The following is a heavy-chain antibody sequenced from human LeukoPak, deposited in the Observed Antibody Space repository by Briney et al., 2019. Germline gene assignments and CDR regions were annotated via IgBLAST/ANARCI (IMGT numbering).Heavy chain of an antibody. Sequence: GGSLRLSCAASGFTFTNYGMHWVRQAPGKGLEWVAFIWYHGSDKYYADSVKGRFTISRDNSKNTLSLQMNSLRPEDTAVYFCAKDITSGWSLDSWGQGTLVTVSS. CDR2: IWYHGSDK. J-gene: IGHJ4*02. CDR1: GFTFTNYG. D-gene: IGHD6-19*01. CDR3: AKDITSGWSLDS. V-gene: IGHV3-30*02.